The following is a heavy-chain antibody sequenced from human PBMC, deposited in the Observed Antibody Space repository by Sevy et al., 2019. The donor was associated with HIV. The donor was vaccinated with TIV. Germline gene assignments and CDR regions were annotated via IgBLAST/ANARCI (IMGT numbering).Heavy chain of an antibody. J-gene: IGHJ4*02. CDR1: GDSISSYF. CDR3: ARDSAVVPRALVY. D-gene: IGHD2-15*01. CDR2: IYYSGGS. V-gene: IGHV4-59*01. Sequence: SETLSLTCNVSGDSISSYFWSWFRQPPGKGLEWSGYIYYSGGSEYNPSLRSRVTISIDTSKKYLSMKLTSVTAADTAVYYCARDSAVVPRALVYWGQGTLVTVSS.